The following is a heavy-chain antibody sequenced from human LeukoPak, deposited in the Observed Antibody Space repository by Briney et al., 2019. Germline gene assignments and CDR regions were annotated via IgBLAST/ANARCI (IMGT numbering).Heavy chain of an antibody. J-gene: IGHJ4*02. Sequence: PSETLSLTCAVQGVPISGFFWSWIRQPPGKGLGWIAEINHSGGTNYNPSLKSRATISVDTSENQFSLRVTSVTAADTAVYYCARIRCGHTDDRCYNYWGQGTLVTVSS. D-gene: IGHD2-8*01. CDR1: GVPISGFF. CDR3: ARIRCGHTDDRCYNY. CDR2: INHSGGT. V-gene: IGHV4-34*01.